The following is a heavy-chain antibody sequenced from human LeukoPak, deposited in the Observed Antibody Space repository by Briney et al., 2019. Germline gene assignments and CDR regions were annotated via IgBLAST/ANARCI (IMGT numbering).Heavy chain of an antibody. CDR2: ISGSGGST. Sequence: GGSLRLSCAASGFTFSSYAMSWVRQAPGKGLEWVSAISGSGGSTYYADSVKGRFTISRDNSKNTLYLQMNSRRAEDTAVYYCAKDRDGQWLVRVLDYWGQGTLVTVSS. J-gene: IGHJ4*02. D-gene: IGHD6-19*01. CDR1: GFTFSSYA. V-gene: IGHV3-23*01. CDR3: AKDRDGQWLVRVLDY.